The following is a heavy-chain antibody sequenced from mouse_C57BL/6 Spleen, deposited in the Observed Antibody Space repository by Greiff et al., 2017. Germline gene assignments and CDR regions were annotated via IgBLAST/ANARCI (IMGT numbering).Heavy chain of an antibody. V-gene: IGHV1-61*01. CDR1: GYTFTSYW. D-gene: IGHD1-1*01. CDR3: ASRNYGSSFDY. Sequence: VQLQQPGAELVRPGSSVKLSCKASGYTFTSYWMDWVKQRPGQGLEWIGNIYPSDSETHYNQKFKDKATLTVDKSSSTAYMQLSSLTSEDSAVYYCASRNYGSSFDYWGQGTTLTVSS. J-gene: IGHJ2*01. CDR2: IYPSDSET.